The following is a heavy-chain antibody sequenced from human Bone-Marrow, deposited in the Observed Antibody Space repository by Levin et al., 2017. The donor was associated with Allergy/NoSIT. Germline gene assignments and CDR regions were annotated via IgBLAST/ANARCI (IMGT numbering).Heavy chain of an antibody. CDR2: IWYDGSNK. V-gene: IGHV3-33*01. D-gene: IGHD1-26*01. J-gene: IGHJ4*02. CDR3: AREDGMMGAQVAY. CDR1: GFTFSSYG. Sequence: QSGGSLRLSCAASGFTFSSYGMHWVRQAPGKGLEWVAVIWYDGSNKYYADSVKGRFTISRDSSKNTLSLQMNSLRIEDTAVYYCAREDGMMGAQVAYWGQGTLVTVSS.